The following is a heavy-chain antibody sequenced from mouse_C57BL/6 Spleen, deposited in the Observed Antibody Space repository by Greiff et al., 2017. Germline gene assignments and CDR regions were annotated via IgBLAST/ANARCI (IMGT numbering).Heavy chain of an antibody. J-gene: IGHJ4*01. CDR2: IYPGSGST. Sequence: QVQLKQPGAELVKPGASVKMSCKASGYTFTSYWITWVTQRPGQGLEWIGDIYPGSGSTNYNEKFKSKATLTVDTSSSTAYMQLSSLTSEDSAVYYCARYYYGSSLYYAMDYWGQGTSVTVSS. D-gene: IGHD1-1*01. V-gene: IGHV1-55*01. CDR3: ARYYYGSSLYYAMDY. CDR1: GYTFTSYW.